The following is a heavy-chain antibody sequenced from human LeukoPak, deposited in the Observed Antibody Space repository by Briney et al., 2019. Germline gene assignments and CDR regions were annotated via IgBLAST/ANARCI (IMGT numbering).Heavy chain of an antibody. D-gene: IGHD4-17*01. Sequence: GGSLRLSCAASGFTFNSYAMHWVRQAPGKGLEWVAVVSYDGSNKYYADSVKGRFTISRDNSKNTLYLQMNSLRAEDTAVFYCASDYGADFDYWGQGTLVTVSS. CDR2: VSYDGSNK. J-gene: IGHJ4*02. V-gene: IGHV3-30-3*01. CDR1: GFTFNSYA. CDR3: ASDYGADFDY.